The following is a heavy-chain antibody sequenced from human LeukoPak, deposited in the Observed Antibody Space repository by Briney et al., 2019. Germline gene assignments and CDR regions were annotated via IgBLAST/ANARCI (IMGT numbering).Heavy chain of an antibody. Sequence: GGSLRLSCAVSGFTVTVNYMSWVRQAPGKGLEWVSIIYRSGSISYADSVKGRFIISRDSSTNTLSLQMTSLRAEDTAVYYCAADFYTSYHLGYWGPGTLVTVSS. CDR2: IYRSGSI. V-gene: IGHV3-66*01. D-gene: IGHD3-16*01. CDR1: GFTVTVNY. CDR3: AADFYTSYHLGY. J-gene: IGHJ4*02.